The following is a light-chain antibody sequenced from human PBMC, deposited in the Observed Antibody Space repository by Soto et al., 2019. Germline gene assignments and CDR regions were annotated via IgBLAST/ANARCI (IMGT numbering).Light chain of an antibody. CDR3: QQRSNWPLT. CDR1: QSVSSY. CDR2: DAS. Sequence: EIVLTQSPATLSLSPGERATLSCRASQSVSSYLAWYQQKPGQAPRLLIYDASNRATGIPARFSGSGSGTDFHLTISSLEPEDFAVYYCQQRSNWPLTFGGGTKVELK. J-gene: IGKJ4*01. V-gene: IGKV3-11*01.